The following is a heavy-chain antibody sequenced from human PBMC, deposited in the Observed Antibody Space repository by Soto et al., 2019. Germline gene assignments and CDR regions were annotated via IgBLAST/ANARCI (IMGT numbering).Heavy chain of an antibody. CDR1: GYTFSTYG. Sequence: ASVKVSCKASGYTFSTYGINWVRQAPGQGLEWMGWISAYNGNTNNAQNFQGRVTMTTDTSTSTAYMELRSLRSDDTAVYYCARGDNWNYVEYWGKGTLVTVSS. V-gene: IGHV1-18*01. D-gene: IGHD1-20*01. J-gene: IGHJ4*02. CDR2: ISAYNGNT. CDR3: ARGDNWNYVEY.